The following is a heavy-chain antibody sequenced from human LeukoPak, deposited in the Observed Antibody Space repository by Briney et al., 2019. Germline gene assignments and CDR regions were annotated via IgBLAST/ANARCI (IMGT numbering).Heavy chain of an antibody. J-gene: IGHJ3*02. CDR2: IIPILGIA. CDR1: DYSFTNYG. CDR3: ARVSPTIAAAGTWADAFDI. D-gene: IGHD6-13*01. Sequence: SVKVSCKASDYSFTNYGISWVRQAPGQGLEWMGRIIPILGIANYAQKFQGRVTITADKSTSTAYMELSSLRSEDTAVYYCARVSPTIAAAGTWADAFDIWGQGTMVTVSS. V-gene: IGHV1-69*04.